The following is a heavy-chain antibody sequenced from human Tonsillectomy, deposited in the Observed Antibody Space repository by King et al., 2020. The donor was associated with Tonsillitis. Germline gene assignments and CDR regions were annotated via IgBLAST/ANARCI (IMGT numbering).Heavy chain of an antibody. CDR3: AHRPPGYSSGWSAPFDY. CDR2: IYWNDDK. V-gene: IGHV2-5*01. CDR1: GFSLSTSGVG. D-gene: IGHD6-19*01. Sequence: TLKESGPTLVRPTQTLTLTCTFSGFSLSTSGVGVGWIRQPPGKALEWLALIYWNDDKRYSPSLMSSLTITKDTSKNQVVLTMTNMDPVHTATYYCAHRPPGYSSGWSAPFDYWGQGTLVTVSS. J-gene: IGHJ4*02.